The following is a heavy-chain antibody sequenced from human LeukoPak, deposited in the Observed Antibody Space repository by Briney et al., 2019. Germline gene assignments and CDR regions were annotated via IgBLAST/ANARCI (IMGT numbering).Heavy chain of an antibody. V-gene: IGHV3-23*01. CDR3: AKERDYGPADY. Sequence: GGSLRLSCVASGFIFNKHAMSWVRQAPGKGLEWVSGLSGSGSSTDYADSVKGRFTVSRDNSKNTLFLQMNSLRAEDTAIYYCAKERDYGPADYWGQGTLVTVSS. D-gene: IGHD4/OR15-4a*01. CDR1: GFIFNKHA. J-gene: IGHJ4*02. CDR2: LSGSGSST.